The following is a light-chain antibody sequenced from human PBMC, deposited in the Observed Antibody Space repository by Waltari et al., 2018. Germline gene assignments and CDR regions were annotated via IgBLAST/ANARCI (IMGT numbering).Light chain of an antibody. CDR2: NVS. V-gene: IGKV1-5*01. CDR1: QNISTC. J-gene: IGKJ1*01. CDR3: QQCNSNSPWT. Sequence: DIQMTQSPSTLSASVGDRVIITCRASQNISTCLAWNQQKTGRAPKLLIYNVSTLQSGVPSRFSGSGSDTEFTFTVSSLQPDDFATYYCQQCNSNSPWTFGQGTKVEIK.